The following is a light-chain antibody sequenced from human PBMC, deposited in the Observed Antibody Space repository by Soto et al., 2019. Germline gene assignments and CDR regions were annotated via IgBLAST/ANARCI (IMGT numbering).Light chain of an antibody. J-gene: IGLJ1*01. CDR1: SSNIWNNY. CDR3: VTWASSLXVHV. CDR2: YNN. Sequence: QSLMRQPPSESAAPVQKVTISCSGSSSNIWNNYVSWYQQVPVTAPKLLIYYNNKLPSGNPYRFSGSKSGTSATLGISGRQTGDADDYYCVTWASSLXVHVFGTGTKVXV. V-gene: IGLV1-51*01.